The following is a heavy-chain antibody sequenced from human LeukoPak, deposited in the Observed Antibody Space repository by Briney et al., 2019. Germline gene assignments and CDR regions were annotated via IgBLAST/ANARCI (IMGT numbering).Heavy chain of an antibody. CDR2: ISAYSGNT. V-gene: IGHV1-18*04. CDR1: GYTFTSYG. J-gene: IGHJ4*02. D-gene: IGHD3-10*01. Sequence: GASVKVSCKASGYTFTSYGISWVRQAPGQGLEWMGWISAYSGNTNYAQKLQGRVTMTTDTSTSTAYMELRSLRSDDTAVYYCARDTYYYGSGSYDYWGQGTLVTVSS. CDR3: ARDTYYYGSGSYDY.